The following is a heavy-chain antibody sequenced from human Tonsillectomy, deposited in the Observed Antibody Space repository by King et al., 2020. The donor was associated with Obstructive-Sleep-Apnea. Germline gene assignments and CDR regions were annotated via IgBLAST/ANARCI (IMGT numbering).Heavy chain of an antibody. CDR3: ARARVGGYDILTGYPGAEYFQH. CDR1: GGSISSGGYY. V-gene: IGHV4-31*03. Sequence: VQLQESGPGLVKPSQTLSLTCTVSGGSISSGGYYWSWIRQHPGKGLEWIGYIYYSGSTYYNPSLKSRVTISVDTSKNQFSLKLSSVTAADTAVYYCARARVGGYDILTGYPGAEYFQHWGQGTLVTVSS. J-gene: IGHJ1*01. CDR2: IYYSGST. D-gene: IGHD3-9*01.